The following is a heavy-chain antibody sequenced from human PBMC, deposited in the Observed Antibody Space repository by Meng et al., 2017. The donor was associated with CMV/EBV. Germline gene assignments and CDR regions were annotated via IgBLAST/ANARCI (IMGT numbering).Heavy chain of an antibody. J-gene: IGHJ4*02. CDR1: GYTFTGYG. CDR2: INAGDGNR. CDR3: ARGNGVAHDY. V-gene: IGHV1-3*01. Sequence: QVQLVQSGAEVKKPGASVKVSCKASGYTFTGYGIHWMRQAPGQRLEWMGWINAGDGNRKYSQKFQDRVTITRDTSASTAYMELSSLRSEDTAVYYCARGNGVAHDYWGQGTLVTVSS. D-gene: IGHD3-3*01.